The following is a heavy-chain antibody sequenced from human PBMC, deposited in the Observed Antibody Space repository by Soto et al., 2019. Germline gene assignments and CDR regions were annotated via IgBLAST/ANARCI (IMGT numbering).Heavy chain of an antibody. CDR3: ARGLMGLDIVVVPAATRDYYYYMDV. Sequence: SETLSLTCAVYGGSFSGYYWSWIRQPPGKGLEWIGEINHSGSTNYNPSLKRRVTISVDTSKNQFSLNLSSVTAADTAVYYCARGLMGLDIVVVPAATRDYYYYMDVWGKGTTVTVSS. CDR2: INHSGST. V-gene: IGHV4-34*01. D-gene: IGHD2-2*03. J-gene: IGHJ6*03. CDR1: GGSFSGYY.